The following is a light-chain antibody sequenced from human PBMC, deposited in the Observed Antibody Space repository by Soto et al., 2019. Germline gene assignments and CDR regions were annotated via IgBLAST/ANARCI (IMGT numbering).Light chain of an antibody. V-gene: IGKV3-20*01. CDR2: GAS. Sequence: EVVLTQSPDALSLSPGERATLSCRASQSVSSSYLAWYQQKPGQAPRLLIYGASTRATGIPARFSGGGTATDFTLTISRLEPEDFAVYYCHQYNNWPWTFGQGTKVDI. CDR3: HQYNNWPWT. CDR1: QSVSSSY. J-gene: IGKJ1*01.